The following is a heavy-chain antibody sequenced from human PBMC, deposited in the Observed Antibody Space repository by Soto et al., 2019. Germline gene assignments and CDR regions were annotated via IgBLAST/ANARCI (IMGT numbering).Heavy chain of an antibody. V-gene: IGHV3-30-3*01. D-gene: IGHD6-13*01. Sequence: QVQLVESGGGVVQPGRSLRLSCAASGFTFSSYAMHWVRQAPGKGLEWVAVISYDGSNKYYADSVKGRFTISRDNSKNTLYLQMNSLRAEDTAVYYCASGTERIAARADYWGQGTLVTVSS. CDR2: ISYDGSNK. CDR3: ASGTERIAARADY. J-gene: IGHJ4*02. CDR1: GFTFSSYA.